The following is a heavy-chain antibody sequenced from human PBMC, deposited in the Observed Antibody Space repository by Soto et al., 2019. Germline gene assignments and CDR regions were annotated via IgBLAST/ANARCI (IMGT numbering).Heavy chain of an antibody. V-gene: IGHV3-11*01. J-gene: IGHJ4*02. CDR3: ARDHRGYYDSSAPVDY. CDR2: ISSSGSTI. D-gene: IGHD3-22*01. Sequence: PGGSLRLSCAASGFTFSDYYMSWIRQAPGKGLEWVSYISSSGSTIYYADSVKGRFTISRDNAKNSLYLQMNSLRAEDTAVYYCARDHRGYYDSSAPVDYWGQGTLVTVSS. CDR1: GFTFSDYY.